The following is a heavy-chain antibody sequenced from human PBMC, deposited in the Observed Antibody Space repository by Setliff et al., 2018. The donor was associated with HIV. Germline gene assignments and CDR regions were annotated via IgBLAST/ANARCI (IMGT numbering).Heavy chain of an antibody. CDR1: GGTFSSYG. D-gene: IGHD6-19*01. CDR3: ARGESIAVAYYHYYYMDV. CDR2: IIPIFGTA. J-gene: IGHJ6*03. Sequence: VKVSCKASGGTFSSYGISWVRQAPGQGLEWMGGIIPIFGTANYAQKFQGRVTITADESTSTAYMELSSLRSEDTAVYYCARGESIAVAYYHYYYMDVWGKGTTVTVSS. V-gene: IGHV1-69*01.